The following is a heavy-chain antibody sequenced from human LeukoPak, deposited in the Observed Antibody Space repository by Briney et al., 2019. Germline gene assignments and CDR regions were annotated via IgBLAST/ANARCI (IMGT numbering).Heavy chain of an antibody. V-gene: IGHV4-39*07. CDR3: ARETHMYCKSNSCYGYFDL. D-gene: IGHD2-2*01. J-gene: IGHJ2*01. CDR1: GGSISSSTYY. Sequence: IPSETLSLTCTVSGGSISSSTYYWGWIRQPPGKGLEWIGSIYYSGSTYYNPSLKSRVSISVDTSKNQFSLKLSSVTAADTAVYYCARETHMYCKSNSCYGYFDLWGRGTLVTVSS. CDR2: IYYSGST.